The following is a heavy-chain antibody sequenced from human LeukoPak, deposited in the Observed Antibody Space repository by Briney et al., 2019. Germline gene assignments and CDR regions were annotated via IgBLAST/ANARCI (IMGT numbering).Heavy chain of an antibody. Sequence: PGGSLRLSCAASGFTFSIYWMHWVRQAPGKGLVWVSRINGDGSTTTYADSVTGRFTISRDNAKNTQYLQMNRLGAEDPAVYYCARVSIGAWYFDLWGRGTLVTVSS. CDR2: INGDGSTT. J-gene: IGHJ2*01. CDR1: GFTFSIYW. V-gene: IGHV3-74*01. CDR3: ARVSIGAWYFDL. D-gene: IGHD3-16*01.